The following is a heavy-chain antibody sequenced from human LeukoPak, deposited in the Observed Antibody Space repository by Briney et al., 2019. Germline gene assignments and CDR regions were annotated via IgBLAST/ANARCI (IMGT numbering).Heavy chain of an antibody. CDR2: IYYSGST. V-gene: IGHV4-59*01. Sequence: SETLSLTCTVSGGSISSYYWSWIRQPPGKGLEWIGYIYYSGSTNYNPSLKSRVTISVDTSKNQFSLKLRSVTAADTAVYYCARGQYNYYYYMDVWGKGTTVTVSS. J-gene: IGHJ6*03. CDR3: ARGQYNYYYYMDV. CDR1: GGSISSYY.